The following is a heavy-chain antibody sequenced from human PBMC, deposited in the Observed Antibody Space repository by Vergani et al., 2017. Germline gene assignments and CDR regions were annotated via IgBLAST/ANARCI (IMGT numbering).Heavy chain of an antibody. Sequence: QVQLVESGGGVVQPGRSLRLSCAASGFTFSSYAMHWVRQAPGKGLEWVAVISYDGSNKYYADSVKGRFTISRDNSKNTLYLQMNSLRAEDTALYYCAKGGESIAAAGPGGYWGQGTLVTVSS. CDR3: AKGGESIAAAGPGGY. CDR1: GFTFSSYA. J-gene: IGHJ4*02. V-gene: IGHV3-30-3*01. CDR2: ISYDGSNK. D-gene: IGHD6-13*01.